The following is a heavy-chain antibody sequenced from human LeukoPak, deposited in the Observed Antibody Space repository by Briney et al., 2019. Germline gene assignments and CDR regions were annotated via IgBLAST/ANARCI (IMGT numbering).Heavy chain of an antibody. Sequence: GESLRLSCAASGFTFSSYGMHWVRQAPGKGLEWVAFIRYDGSNKYYADSVKGRFTISRDNSKNTLYLQMNSLRAEDTAVYYCAKDRGHYGSGSFLFDYWGQGTLVTVSS. CDR2: IRYDGSNK. J-gene: IGHJ4*02. CDR3: AKDRGHYGSGSFLFDY. CDR1: GFTFSSYG. V-gene: IGHV3-30*02. D-gene: IGHD3-10*01.